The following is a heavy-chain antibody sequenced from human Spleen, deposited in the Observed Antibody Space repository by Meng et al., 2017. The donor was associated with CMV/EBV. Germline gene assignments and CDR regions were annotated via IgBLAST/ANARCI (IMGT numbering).Heavy chain of an antibody. V-gene: IGHV1-2*02. J-gene: IGHJ4*02. CDR1: GYTFTGQY. D-gene: IGHD2-2*01. Sequence: ASVKVSCKTSGYTFTGQYMHWVRQAPGQGLEWMGWINPYSGDTNYAQKFQGRVTMTRDTSISTAYMDLNRLRYDDTAVYYCARRYCSSTSCFLNDDAFDYWGQGTLVTVSS. CDR2: INPYSGDT. CDR3: ARRYCSSTSCFLNDDAFDY.